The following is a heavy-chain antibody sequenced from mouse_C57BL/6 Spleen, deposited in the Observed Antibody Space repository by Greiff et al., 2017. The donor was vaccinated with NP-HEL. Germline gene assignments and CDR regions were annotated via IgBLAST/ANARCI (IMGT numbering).Heavy chain of an antibody. CDR2: ISYDGSN. CDR3: ARDESGYYFDY. J-gene: IGHJ2*01. Sequence: VQLKESGPGLVKPSQSLSLTCSVTGYSITSGYYWNWIRQFPGNKLEWMGYISYDGSNNYNPSLKNRISITRDTSKNQFFLKLNSVTTEDTATYYCARDESGYYFDYWGQGTTLTVSS. D-gene: IGHD2-2*01. V-gene: IGHV3-6*01. CDR1: GYSITSGYY.